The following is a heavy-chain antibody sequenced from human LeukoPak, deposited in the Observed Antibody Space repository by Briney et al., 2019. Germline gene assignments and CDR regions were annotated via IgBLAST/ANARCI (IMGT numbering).Heavy chain of an antibody. J-gene: IGHJ3*02. Sequence: GGSLRLSCAASGFTFDDYGMSWVRQAPGKGLEWVSGINWNGGSTGYADSVKGRFTISRDNAKNSLYLQMNSLRAEDTALYYCARERDTMIVMVTRAFDIWGQGTMVTVSS. CDR2: INWNGGST. CDR1: GFTFDDYG. CDR3: ARERDTMIVMVTRAFDI. V-gene: IGHV3-20*04. D-gene: IGHD3-22*01.